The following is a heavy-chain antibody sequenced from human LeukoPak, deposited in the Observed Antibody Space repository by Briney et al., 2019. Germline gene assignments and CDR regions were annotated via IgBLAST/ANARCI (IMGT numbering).Heavy chain of an antibody. CDR2: IYYSGST. Sequence: SETLSLTCSVSGGSISSYYWSWIRQPPGKGLEWIGYIYYSGSTNYNPSLKSRVTISVDTSKNQFSLKLSSVTAADTAVYYCARAHYGDTNWFDPWGQGTLVTVSS. D-gene: IGHD4-17*01. V-gene: IGHV4-59*01. CDR3: ARAHYGDTNWFDP. J-gene: IGHJ5*02. CDR1: GGSISSYY.